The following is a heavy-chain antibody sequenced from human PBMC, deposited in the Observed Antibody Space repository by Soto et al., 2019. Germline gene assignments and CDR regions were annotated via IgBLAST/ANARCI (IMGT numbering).Heavy chain of an antibody. D-gene: IGHD1-26*01. CDR1: GFTFSTNA. J-gene: IGHJ4*02. CDR3: ARYSAYYLDY. CDR2: ISSSAGNT. Sequence: EVQLLESGGGLVQPGGSLRLSCAASGFTFSTNAMIWVRQAPGKGLEWVSSISSSAGNTYYADSAKGRLTISRDNSKNTLYLQMNSLRVEDTAVYYCARYSAYYLDYWGQGTLVTVSS. V-gene: IGHV3-23*01.